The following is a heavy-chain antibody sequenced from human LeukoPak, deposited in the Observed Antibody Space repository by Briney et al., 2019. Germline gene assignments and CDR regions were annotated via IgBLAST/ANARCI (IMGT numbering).Heavy chain of an antibody. D-gene: IGHD6-19*01. J-gene: IGHJ4*02. Sequence: SGGSLRLSCAASEFTFSNYWMSWVRQAPGKGLERVAHTNQDGSKNYYVDSVRGRFTISRDNAKNSLYLQMNSLRAEDTAVYYCATTGAGYPDDYLDYWGQGTLVTVSS. V-gene: IGHV3-7*01. CDR2: TNQDGSKN. CDR3: ATTGAGYPDDYLDY. CDR1: EFTFSNYW.